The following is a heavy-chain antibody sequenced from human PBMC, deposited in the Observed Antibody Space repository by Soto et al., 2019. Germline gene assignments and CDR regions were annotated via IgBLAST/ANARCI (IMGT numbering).Heavy chain of an antibody. CDR2: IRSKANSYAT. J-gene: IGHJ6*02. CDR1: TLSSSGSA. V-gene: IGHV3-73*01. Sequence: GGSLTPSCAASTLSSSGSAMHWVRPAAGDGLEWVGRIRSKANSYATAYAASVKGRFTISRDNSKNTAYLQMNSLKTEDKAVYYCTRDGEMATITDYYYGMDAWGQGTTVTVSS. D-gene: IGHD5-12*01. CDR3: TRDGEMATITDYYYGMDA.